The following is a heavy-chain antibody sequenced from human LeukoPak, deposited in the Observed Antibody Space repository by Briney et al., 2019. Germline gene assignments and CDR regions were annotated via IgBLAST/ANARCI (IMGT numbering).Heavy chain of an antibody. D-gene: IGHD1-26*01. CDR2: ISSTSSTI. V-gene: IGHV3-48*04. Sequence: GGSLRLSCAVSGFTFSSYNMHWVRQAPGKGLEWISYISSTSSTIYYADSVRGRLTISRDNAKNLLYLQMNSLRAEDTAVYYCVLAVDYWGQGTLVTVSS. CDR1: GFTFSSYN. CDR3: VLAVDY. J-gene: IGHJ4*02.